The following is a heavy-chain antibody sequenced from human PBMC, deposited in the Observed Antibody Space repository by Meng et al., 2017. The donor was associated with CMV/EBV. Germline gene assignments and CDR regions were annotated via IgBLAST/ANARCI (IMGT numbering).Heavy chain of an antibody. CDR2: ISADNQNT. J-gene: IGHJ4*02. D-gene: IGHD4-17*01. V-gene: IGHV1-18*01. CDR1: RNFFTRHA. CDR3: ARGGDYGDFHDPFDY. Sequence: ASVKVSCKAPRNFFTRHAITWVRQAPGQGLEWMGWISADNQNTNLIQKFQGRITLTTDTSTSTAYMELRSLGSDDTAEYYCARGGDYGDFHDPFDYWGQGTLVTVSS.